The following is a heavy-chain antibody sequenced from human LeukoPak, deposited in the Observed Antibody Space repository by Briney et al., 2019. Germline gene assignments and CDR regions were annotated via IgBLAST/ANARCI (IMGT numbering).Heavy chain of an antibody. J-gene: IGHJ3*02. CDR1: GGSISSYY. D-gene: IGHD3-9*01. CDR3: ARAFVPYYDILTGYYKHPIDAFDI. CDR2: IYTSGST. V-gene: IGHV4-4*07. Sequence: SEPLSLTCTVSGGSISSYYWSWIRQPAGKGLEWIGRIYTSGSTNYNPSLRSRVTMSVDTSKNQFSLKLSSVTAADTAVYYCARAFVPYYDILTGYYKHPIDAFDIWGPGTMVTVSS.